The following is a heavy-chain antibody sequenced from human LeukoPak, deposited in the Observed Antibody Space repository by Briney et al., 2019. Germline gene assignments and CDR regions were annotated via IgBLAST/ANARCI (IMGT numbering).Heavy chain of an antibody. J-gene: IGHJ4*02. CDR1: GYTFTSYY. CDR3: ARDSSGYYYVIWSGYYFDY. D-gene: IGHD3-22*01. CDR2: INPSGGST. Sequence: ASVKVYCKASGYTFTSYYMHWVRQAPGQGLEWMGIINPSGGSTSYAQKFQGRVTMTRDTSTSTVYMELSSLRSEDTAVYYCARDSSGYYYVIWSGYYFDYWGQGTLVTVSS. V-gene: IGHV1-46*01.